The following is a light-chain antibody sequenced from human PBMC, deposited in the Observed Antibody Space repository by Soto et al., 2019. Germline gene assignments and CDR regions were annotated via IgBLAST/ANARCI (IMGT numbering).Light chain of an antibody. CDR3: QQYYSAPLT. V-gene: IGKV4-1*01. J-gene: IGKJ4*01. CDR2: WAS. CDR1: QSVLYSSNNKNY. Sequence: DIVMTQSPDSLAVSLGEGATINCKSSQSVLYSSNNKNYLAWYQQKPGHPPKVVIYWASTRESGVPDRFSGSGSGTDFTRTISSLQAEDVAVYYCQQYYSAPLTFGGGTKVEIK.